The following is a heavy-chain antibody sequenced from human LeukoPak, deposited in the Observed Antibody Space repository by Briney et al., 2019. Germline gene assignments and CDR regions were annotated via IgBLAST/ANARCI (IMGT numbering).Heavy chain of an antibody. J-gene: IGHJ4*02. CDR2: ISASGGGT. CDR3: AKERDGDYVRYTHY. CDR1: GFTFSDHA. Sequence: GGSLRLSCAASGFTFSDHAMSWVRQAPGKGLEWVSSISASGGGTYYADSVKGRFAISRDNSKNTLFLQLSSLRADDTAVYHCAKERDGDYVRYTHYWGQGTLVTVSS. D-gene: IGHD4-17*01. V-gene: IGHV3-23*01.